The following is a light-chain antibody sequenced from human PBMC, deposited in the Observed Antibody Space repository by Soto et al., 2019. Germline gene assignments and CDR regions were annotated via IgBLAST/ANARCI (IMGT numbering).Light chain of an antibody. V-gene: IGLV2-14*01. CDR2: EVS. CDR3: SSYTTTNALV. Sequence: QSALTQPASVSGSPGQSITISCTGTSSDVGGYDYVSWYQQEPGTAPQLMIYEVSNRPSGVSNRFSGSKSGNTASLTISGLQAEDEADYYCSSYTTTNALVFGGGTKLTVL. J-gene: IGLJ3*02. CDR1: SSDVGGYDY.